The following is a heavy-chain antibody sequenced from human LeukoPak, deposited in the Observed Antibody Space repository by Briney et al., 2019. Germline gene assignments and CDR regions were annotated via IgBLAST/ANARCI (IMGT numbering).Heavy chain of an antibody. Sequence: GGSLRLSCAASGFTFSDSWMSWVRQAPGKGLEWVANVNPDGSAKDYVDSVKGRFTISRDNAGNSLFLQMSNLRAEDTAVYYCATYTHWVAGDVWGQGTTVTVSS. CDR1: GFTFSDSW. CDR3: ATYTHWVAGDV. V-gene: IGHV3-7*01. J-gene: IGHJ6*02. D-gene: IGHD3-16*01. CDR2: VNPDGSAK.